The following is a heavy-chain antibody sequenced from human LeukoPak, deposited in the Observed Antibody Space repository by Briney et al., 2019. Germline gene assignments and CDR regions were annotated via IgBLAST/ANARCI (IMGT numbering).Heavy chain of an antibody. J-gene: IGHJ5*02. CDR1: GYTFTSYG. Sequence: ASVKVSCKASGYTFTSYGISWVRQAPGQRLEWMGWINAGNGNTKYSQKFQGRVTITRDTSASTAYMELSSLRSEDTAVYYCARGVGYGSGTNWFDPWGQGTLVTVSS. CDR2: INAGNGNT. V-gene: IGHV1-3*01. D-gene: IGHD3-10*01. CDR3: ARGVGYGSGTNWFDP.